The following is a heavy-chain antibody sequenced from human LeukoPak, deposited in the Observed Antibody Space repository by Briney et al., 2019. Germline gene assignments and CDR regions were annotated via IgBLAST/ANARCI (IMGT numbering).Heavy chain of an antibody. Sequence: GESLKISCKGSGYSFTNHWIGWVRQMPGKGLEWMGIIYPGDSDARYSPSFQGQVTISADKSINTAYLQWSSLKASDTAIYYCARGYSYGYAPYFDSWGQGALVTVSS. CDR3: ARGYSYGYAPYFDS. CDR2: IYPGDSDA. V-gene: IGHV5-51*01. CDR1: GYSFTNHW. J-gene: IGHJ4*02. D-gene: IGHD5-18*01.